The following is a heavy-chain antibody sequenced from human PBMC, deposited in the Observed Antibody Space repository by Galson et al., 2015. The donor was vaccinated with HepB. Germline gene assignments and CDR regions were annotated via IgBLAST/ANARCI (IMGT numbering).Heavy chain of an antibody. D-gene: IGHD6-19*01. CDR1: GFTVGSNY. CDR3: ARGPTDKSRWIDY. Sequence: SLRLSCAASGFTVGSNYMNWVRQAPGKGLEWVSVVNSGGTIYYIDSVKGRFTVSRDNSKNTLYLQMNSLRVEDTAVYYCARGPTDKSRWIDYWGQGTLVTVSS. CDR2: VNSGGTI. V-gene: IGHV3-53*01. J-gene: IGHJ4*02.